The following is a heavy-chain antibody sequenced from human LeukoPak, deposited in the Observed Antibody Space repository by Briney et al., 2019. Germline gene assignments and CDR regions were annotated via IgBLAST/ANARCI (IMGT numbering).Heavy chain of an antibody. J-gene: IGHJ4*02. Sequence: GASLRLSCAASGFTFSSYAMSWVRQAPGKGLEWVSAISGSGGSTYYADSVKGRFTISRDNSKNTLYLQMNSLRAEDTAVYYCAKDSDYDFWSGYLDYWGQGTLVTVS. CDR3: AKDSDYDFWSGYLDY. CDR2: ISGSGGST. V-gene: IGHV3-23*01. CDR1: GFTFSSYA. D-gene: IGHD3-3*01.